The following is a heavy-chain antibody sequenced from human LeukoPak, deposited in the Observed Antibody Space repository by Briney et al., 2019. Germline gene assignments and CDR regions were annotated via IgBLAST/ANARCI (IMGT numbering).Heavy chain of an antibody. CDR2: ISSSSSTI. CDR1: GFTFSSYS. Sequence: QTGGSLRLSCAASGFTFSSYSMNWVRQAPGKGLEWVSYISSSSSTIYYADSVKGRFTISRDNAKNLLYLQMNSLRAEDTAVYYCARDGSYYDFWSGYQDDYWGQGTLVTVSS. J-gene: IGHJ4*02. D-gene: IGHD3-3*01. V-gene: IGHV3-48*01. CDR3: ARDGSYYDFWSGYQDDY.